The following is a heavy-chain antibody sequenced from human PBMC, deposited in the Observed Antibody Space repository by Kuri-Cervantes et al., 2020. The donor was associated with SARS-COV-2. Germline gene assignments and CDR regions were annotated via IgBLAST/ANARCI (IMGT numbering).Heavy chain of an antibody. D-gene: IGHD3-3*01. J-gene: IGHJ4*02. CDR2: IYYSGST. Sequence: GSLRLSCTVSGGSISSSSYYWGWIRQPPGKGLEWVGSIYYSGSTYYNPSLKSRVTISVDTSKNQFSLKLSSVTAADTAVYYCARRSTSITIFGVVNINPFDYWGQGTLVTVSS. CDR1: GGSISSSSYY. V-gene: IGHV4-39*01. CDR3: ARRSTSITIFGVVNINPFDY.